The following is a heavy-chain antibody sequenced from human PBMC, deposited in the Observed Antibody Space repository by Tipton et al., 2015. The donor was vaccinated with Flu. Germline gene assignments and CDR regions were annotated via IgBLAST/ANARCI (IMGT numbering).Heavy chain of an antibody. Sequence: GLVKPSETLSLTCTISGGSISSSSYHWGWIRQPPGMGLEWIGSVHYSGSTYQNPSLESRVTISVDTSKNQFSLKLSPVTAADTAAYFCAREGRNSGGLDYWGQGTLVTVSS. D-gene: IGHD1-26*01. CDR3: AREGRNSGGLDY. CDR1: GGSISSSSYH. J-gene: IGHJ4*02. V-gene: IGHV4-39*07. CDR2: VHYSGST.